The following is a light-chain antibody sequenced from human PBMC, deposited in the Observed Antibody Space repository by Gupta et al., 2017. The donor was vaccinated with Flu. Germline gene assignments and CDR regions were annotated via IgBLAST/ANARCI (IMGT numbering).Light chain of an antibody. Sequence: DIQMTPSPSSLSASVGDRVTISCQASHDITNYLHWYPIKPWKAPKPLIYAAYNLQKGVPSRFRGSGTGTDFTCSVSSLQPEDIATYTCEQEDHHPLTFGQGTXIEIK. CDR3: EQEDHHPLT. V-gene: IGKV1-33*01. CDR1: HDITNY. J-gene: IGKJ5*01. CDR2: AAY.